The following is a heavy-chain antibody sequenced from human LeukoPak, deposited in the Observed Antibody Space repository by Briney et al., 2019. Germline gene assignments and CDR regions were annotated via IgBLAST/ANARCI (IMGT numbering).Heavy chain of an antibody. D-gene: IGHD2-21*01. CDR3: ASFGISWRSSY. V-gene: IGHV3-74*01. CDR2: ISDDGSYT. CDR1: GFSFSSHW. J-gene: IGHJ4*02. Sequence: GGSLRLSCAASGFSFSSHWVHWVRQAPGKGLVWVSRISDDGSYTSNVDSVKGRFTISRDNVNNMLYLHMNSLRAEDTAVYYCASFGISWRSSYWGQGTLVTVSP.